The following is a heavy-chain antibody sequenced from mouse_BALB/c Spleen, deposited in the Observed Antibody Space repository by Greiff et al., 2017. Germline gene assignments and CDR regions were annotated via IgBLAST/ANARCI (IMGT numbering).Heavy chain of an antibody. CDR1: GYSITSGYY. Sequence: DVKLQESGPGLVKPSQSLSLTCSVTGYSITSGYYWNWIRQFPGNKLEWMGYISYDGSNNYNPSLKNRISITRDTSKNQFFLKLNSVTTEDTATYYCARNLGRWYFDYWGQGTTLTVSS. D-gene: IGHD4-1*01. J-gene: IGHJ2*01. V-gene: IGHV3-6*02. CDR2: ISYDGSN. CDR3: ARNLGRWYFDY.